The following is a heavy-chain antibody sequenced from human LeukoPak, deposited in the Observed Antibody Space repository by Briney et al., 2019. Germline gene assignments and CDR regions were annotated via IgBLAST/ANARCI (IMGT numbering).Heavy chain of an antibody. CDR2: IIPIFGTA. CDR1: GGTFSSYA. V-gene: IGHV1-69*06. CDR3: GFIAVAGNFDY. J-gene: IGHJ4*02. Sequence: GASVKVSCKASGGTFSSYAISWVRQAPGQGLEWMGRIIPIFGTANYAQKFQGRVTITADKSTSTAYMELSSLRSEDTAVYYCGFIAVAGNFDYWGQGTLVTVSS. D-gene: IGHD6-19*01.